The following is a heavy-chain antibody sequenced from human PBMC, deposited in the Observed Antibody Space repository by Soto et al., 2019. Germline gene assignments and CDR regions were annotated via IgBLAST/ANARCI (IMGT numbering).Heavy chain of an antibody. J-gene: IGHJ4*02. D-gene: IGHD6-19*01. CDR1: GFTFSSYA. CDR3: ASLYSSAWARDY. Sequence: EVQLLESGGGLVQPGGSLRLSCAASGFTFSSYAMSWVRQAPGKGLEWVSAISGSGGSTYYADSVKGRFTISRDNAKNTLYLQMYKLRAEDTAVYYCASLYSSAWARDYWGQGTLVTVSS. CDR2: ISGSGGST. V-gene: IGHV3-23*01.